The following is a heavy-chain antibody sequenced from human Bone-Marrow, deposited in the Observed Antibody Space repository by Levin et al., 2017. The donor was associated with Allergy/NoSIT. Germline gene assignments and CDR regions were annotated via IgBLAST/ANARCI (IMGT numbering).Heavy chain of an antibody. Sequence: PGGSLRLSCTVSNGSIRSYSHYWGWIRQSPGKGLEWIGTIYFDGNTYYNPSLKSRVTMSIDTSKSHFSLRLTSVTAADTAVYFCAGGYARFGGVIDIWGQGKLVIVSS. CDR3: AGGYARFGGVIDI. J-gene: IGHJ4*02. CDR1: NGSIRSYSHY. D-gene: IGHD3-16*02. V-gene: IGHV4-39*07. CDR2: IYFDGNT.